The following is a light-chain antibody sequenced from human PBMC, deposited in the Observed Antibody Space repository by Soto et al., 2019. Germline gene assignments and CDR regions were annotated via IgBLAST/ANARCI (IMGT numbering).Light chain of an antibody. CDR1: SSDVGSYNP. V-gene: IGLV2-23*01. CDR3: CAHAGSVTYV. Sequence: QSALTQPASVSGSPGQSITISCTGTSSDVGSYNPVSWYQLHPGKAPKVMIYEGTKRPSGVSHRFSGSKSGNTASLTISGLQAEDEADYYCCAHAGSVTYVFGPGTKLTVL. J-gene: IGLJ1*01. CDR2: EGT.